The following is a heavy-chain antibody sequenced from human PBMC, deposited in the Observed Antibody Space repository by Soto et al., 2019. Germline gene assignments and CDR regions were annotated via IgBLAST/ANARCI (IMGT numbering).Heavy chain of an antibody. Sequence: LKISCKGSGYSFTSYWISWVRQMPGKGLEWMGRIDPSDSYTNYSPSFQGHATISADKSISTAYLQWSSLKASDTAMYYCANSCGSGSYPHYYYGMDVWGQGTTVTVSS. CDR1: GYSFTSYW. V-gene: IGHV5-10-1*01. D-gene: IGHD3-10*01. CDR3: ANSCGSGSYPHYYYGMDV. J-gene: IGHJ6*02. CDR2: IDPSDSYT.